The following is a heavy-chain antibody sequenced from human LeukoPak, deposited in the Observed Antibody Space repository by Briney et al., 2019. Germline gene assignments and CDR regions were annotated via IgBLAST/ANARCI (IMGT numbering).Heavy chain of an antibody. V-gene: IGHV3-23*01. CDR1: GFTFSSYA. D-gene: IGHD3-16*02. CDR2: ISGSGGST. CDR3: AKVAPRYYDYVWGSYRYGLYFDY. Sequence: GGSLRLSCAASGFTFSSYAMSWVRQAPGKGLEWVSAISGSGGSTYYADSVKGRFTISGDNSKNTLYLQMNSLRAEDTAVYYCAKVAPRYYDYVWGSYRYGLYFDYWGQGTLVTVSS. J-gene: IGHJ4*02.